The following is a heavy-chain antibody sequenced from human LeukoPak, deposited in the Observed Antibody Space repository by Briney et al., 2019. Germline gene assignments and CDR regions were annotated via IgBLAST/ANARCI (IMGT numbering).Heavy chain of an antibody. CDR2: IIPVFGTT. CDR3: ARGDGYSYGYEHY. Sequence: GASVTVSFKSSVYTFNKYAFTWVRQAPGLGLEWMGGIIPVFGTTKYAQRFQGRITISADESTSTAYMELRGLRSDDTAIYFCARGDGYSYGYEHYWGQGTLVTVSS. J-gene: IGHJ4*01. CDR1: VYTFNKYA. V-gene: IGHV1-69*01. D-gene: IGHD5-18*01.